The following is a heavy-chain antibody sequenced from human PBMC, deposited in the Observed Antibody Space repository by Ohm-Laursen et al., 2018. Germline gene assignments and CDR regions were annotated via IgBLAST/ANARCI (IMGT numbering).Heavy chain of an antibody. V-gene: IGHV4-59*01. D-gene: IGHD2/OR15-2a*01. J-gene: IGHJ5*02. Sequence: SDTLSLTCTVSGGSISTYYWSWIRQPPGKGLEWIGYIYYSGSTNYKPSLKSRVTISVDTSKNQFSQKLSSVTAADTAVYYCARDLFSDQIGRFDPWGQGTLVTVSS. CDR1: GGSISTYY. CDR2: IYYSGST. CDR3: ARDLFSDQIGRFDP.